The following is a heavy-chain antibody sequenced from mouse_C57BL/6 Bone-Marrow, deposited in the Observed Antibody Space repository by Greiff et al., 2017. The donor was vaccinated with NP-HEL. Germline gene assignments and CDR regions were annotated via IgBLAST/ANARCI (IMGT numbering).Heavy chain of an antibody. D-gene: IGHD2-2*01. CDR3: ARGYLLWLRRGRPYYFDY. CDR2: IFPGSGST. Sequence: QVQLQQSGPELVKPGASVKISCKASGYTFTDYYINWVKQRPGQGLEWIGWIFPGSGSTYYNEKFKGKATLTVDKSSSTAYMLLSSLTSEDSAVYFCARGYLLWLRRGRPYYFDYWGQGTTLTVSS. J-gene: IGHJ2*01. V-gene: IGHV1-75*01. CDR1: GYTFTDYY.